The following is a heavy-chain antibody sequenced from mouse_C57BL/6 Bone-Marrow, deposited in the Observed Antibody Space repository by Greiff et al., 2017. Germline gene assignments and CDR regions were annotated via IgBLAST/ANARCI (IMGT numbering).Heavy chain of an antibody. J-gene: IGHJ3*01. Sequence: VQLQQPGAELVMPGASVKLSCKASGYTFTSYWMHWVKQRPGQGLEWIGEIDPSDSYTNYNQTFKGKSTLTVDKSSSTAYMQLSSLTSEDSAVYYCARLAIYYGNYAWFAYWGQGTLVTVSA. V-gene: IGHV1-69*01. D-gene: IGHD2-1*01. CDR2: IDPSDSYT. CDR1: GYTFTSYW. CDR3: ARLAIYYGNYAWFAY.